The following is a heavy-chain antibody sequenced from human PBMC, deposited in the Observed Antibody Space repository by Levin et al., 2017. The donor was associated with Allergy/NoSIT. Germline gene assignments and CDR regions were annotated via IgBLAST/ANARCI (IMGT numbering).Heavy chain of an antibody. CDR2: ISAYNGNR. Sequence: ASVKVSCKASGYTFTSFGISWVRQAPGQGLEWMGWISAYNGNRNSAQQFQGRVTMTTDTSTSTAYMELKSLRSDDTAVYYCARYLGDGYNKWFDYWGQGTLVTVSS. D-gene: IGHD5-24*01. J-gene: IGHJ4*02. V-gene: IGHV1-18*01. CDR3: ARYLGDGYNKWFDY. CDR1: GYTFTSFG.